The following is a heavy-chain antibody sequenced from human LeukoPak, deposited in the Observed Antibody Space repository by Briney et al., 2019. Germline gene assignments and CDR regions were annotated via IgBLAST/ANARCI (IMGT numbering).Heavy chain of an antibody. CDR3: ARRARYCSGGSCYSGDWFDP. J-gene: IGHJ5*02. CDR1: GYSFTTYW. D-gene: IGHD2-15*01. CDR2: TYPGETNT. Sequence: GESLKISCETSGYSFTTYWLAWVRQMPGKGLEGMGFTYPGETNTRYSPSFQGQVTISADKSISTAYQPWSSLKASDTAMYYCARRARYCSGGSCYSGDWFDPWGQGTLVTVSS. V-gene: IGHV5-51*01.